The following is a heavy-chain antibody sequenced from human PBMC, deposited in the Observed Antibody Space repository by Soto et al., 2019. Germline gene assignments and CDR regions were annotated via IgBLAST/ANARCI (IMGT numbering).Heavy chain of an antibody. CDR1: GFSLSTRDVG. CDR3: AHCRGGVASF. V-gene: IGHV2-5*02. Sequence: ESGPTLVNPTQTLTLTCTFSGFSLSTRDVGVGWIRQPPGKALEWLGVIYWDGDKRYSPSLKSRLTITEDTSKNQVVLRMTKMDPVDTATYFCAHCRGGVASFWGQGTLVTVSS. J-gene: IGHJ4*02. CDR2: IYWDGDK. D-gene: IGHD3-16*01.